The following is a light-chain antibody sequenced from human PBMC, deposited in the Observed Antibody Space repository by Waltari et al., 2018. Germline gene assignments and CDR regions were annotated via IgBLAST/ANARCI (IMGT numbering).Light chain of an antibody. V-gene: IGLV2-14*03. CDR1: SDDVGGYDY. CDR2: DVS. Sequence: QSALTQPASVSGSPGQSITISCTGTSDDVGGYDYVSWYQHHPGKAPKLIIYDVSDPAAVASNRLSGSRSATTASLAISGLQAEDEAHYYCGSYTSSDTWIFGGGTKLTVL. CDR3: GSYTSSDTWI. J-gene: IGLJ2*01.